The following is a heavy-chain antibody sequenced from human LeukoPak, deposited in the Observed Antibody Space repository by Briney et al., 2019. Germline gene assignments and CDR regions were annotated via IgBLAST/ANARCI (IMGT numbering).Heavy chain of an antibody. CDR3: ARMTTVTHY. Sequence: GGSLRLSCAASGFTFSNYEMNWVRQAPGKGLEWLSYISGSAATIYYADSVQGRFTISRDNAKNSLYLQMNSRRAEDTAVYYCARMTTVTHYWGQGTLVTVSS. CDR1: GFTFSNYE. V-gene: IGHV3-48*03. J-gene: IGHJ4*02. CDR2: ISGSAATI. D-gene: IGHD4-17*01.